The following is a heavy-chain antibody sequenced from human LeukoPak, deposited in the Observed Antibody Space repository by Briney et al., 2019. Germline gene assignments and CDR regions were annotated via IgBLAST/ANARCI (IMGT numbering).Heavy chain of an antibody. CDR3: ARQGVAVAGTGFDY. Sequence: SETLSLACTVSGGSISSSSYYWGWIRQPPGKGLEWIGSIYYSGSTYYNPSLKSRVTISVDTSKNQFSLKLSSVTAADTAVYYCARQGVAVAGTGFDYWGQGTLVTVSS. J-gene: IGHJ4*02. CDR2: IYYSGST. CDR1: GGSISSSSYY. D-gene: IGHD6-19*01. V-gene: IGHV4-39*01.